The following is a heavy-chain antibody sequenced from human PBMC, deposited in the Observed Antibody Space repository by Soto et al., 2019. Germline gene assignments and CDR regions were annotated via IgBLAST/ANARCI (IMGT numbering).Heavy chain of an antibody. CDR1: GGSISSSSYY. V-gene: IGHV4-39*01. CDR3: ARHTIQLWWVDY. D-gene: IGHD5-18*01. CDR2: IYYSGST. Sequence: QLQLQESGPGLVKPSETLSLTCTVSGGSISSSSYYWGWIRQPPGKGLEWIGSIYYSGSTYYNPSLKSRVTISVDTSKNQFSLKLSSVTAADTAVYYCARHTIQLWWVDYWGQGTLVTVSS. J-gene: IGHJ4*02.